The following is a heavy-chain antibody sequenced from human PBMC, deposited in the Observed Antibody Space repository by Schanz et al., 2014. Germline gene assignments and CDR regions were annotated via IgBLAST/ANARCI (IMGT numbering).Heavy chain of an antibody. J-gene: IGHJ4*02. V-gene: IGHV3-23*01. CDR3: ARLDSSSWYPRY. CDR2: MSGSGSTA. D-gene: IGHD6-13*01. CDR1: GFTFSIYG. Sequence: EVQLLESGGGLVQPGGSLRLSCAASGFTFSIYGMSWVRQAPGKGLEWVSGMSGSGSTADYADSVKGRFTISRDNSKNTLYLQMNNLRAEDTAVYYCARLDSSSWYPRYWGQGTLVTVSS.